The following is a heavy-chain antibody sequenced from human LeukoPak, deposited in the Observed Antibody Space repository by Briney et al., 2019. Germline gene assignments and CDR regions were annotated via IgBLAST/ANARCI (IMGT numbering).Heavy chain of an antibody. CDR1: GFVLSDYG. D-gene: IGHD5-12*01. CDR3: AKESASGYHSEGPKN. V-gene: IGHV3-30*02. J-gene: IGHJ4*02. CDR2: VRNDGSNE. Sequence: GGSLRLSCAASGFVLSDYGMHWVRQAPGKGLEWVAFVRNDGSNEYYVGSVKGRFTISRDKSKNTLYLQMNSLRAEDTAVYSCAKESASGYHSEGPKNWGLGTLVTVSS.